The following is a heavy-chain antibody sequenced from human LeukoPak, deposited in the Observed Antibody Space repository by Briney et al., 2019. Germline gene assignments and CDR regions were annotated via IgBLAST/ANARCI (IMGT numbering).Heavy chain of an antibody. J-gene: IGHJ4*02. Sequence: SETLSLTCTVSGGSISSSSYYWGWIRQPPGKGLEWIGSIYYSGSTYYNPSLKSRVTISVDTSKNQFSLKLSSVTAADTAVYHCARAPSYYDFWSGHHMGGDYYFDYWGQGTLVTVSS. CDR3: ARAPSYYDFWSGHHMGGDYYFDY. V-gene: IGHV4-39*01. CDR2: IYYSGST. D-gene: IGHD3-3*01. CDR1: GGSISSSSYY.